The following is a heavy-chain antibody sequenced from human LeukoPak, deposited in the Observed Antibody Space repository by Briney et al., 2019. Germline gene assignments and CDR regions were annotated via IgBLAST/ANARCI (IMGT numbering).Heavy chain of an antibody. CDR2: ISPNGGTK. V-gene: IGHV3-48*03. J-gene: IGHJ4*02. Sequence: GGSLRLSCAASGFSFSDYEMNWVRQSPAKGLEWVSNISPNGGTKYYAGSVKGRFTISRDNAKNSLYLQMNSLRAEDTGVYFCSKSAVASADSWGQGTLVTVSS. D-gene: IGHD6-19*01. CDR3: SKSAVASADS. CDR1: GFSFSDYE.